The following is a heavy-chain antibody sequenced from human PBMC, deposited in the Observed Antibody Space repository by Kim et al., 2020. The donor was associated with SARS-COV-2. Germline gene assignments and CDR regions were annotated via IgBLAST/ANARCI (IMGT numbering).Heavy chain of an antibody. J-gene: IGHJ6*01. V-gene: IGHV4-39*07. CDR3: ARDLVDIVATAYYYYG. CDR1: GGSISSSSYY. Sequence: SETLSLTCTVSGGSISSSSYYWGWIRQPPGKGLEWIGSIYYSGSTYYNPSLKSRVTISVDTSKNQFSLKLSSVTAADTAVYYCARDLVDIVATAYYYYG. CDR2: IYYSGST. D-gene: IGHD5-12*01.